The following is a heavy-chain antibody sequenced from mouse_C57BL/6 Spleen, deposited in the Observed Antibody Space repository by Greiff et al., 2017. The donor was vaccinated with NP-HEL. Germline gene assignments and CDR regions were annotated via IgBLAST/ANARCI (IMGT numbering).Heavy chain of an antibody. CDR2: IWRGGST. V-gene: IGHV2-5*01. Sequence: VQLQQSGPGLVQPSQSLSITCTVSGFSLTSYGVHWVRQSPGKGLEWLGVIWRGGSTDYNAAFMSRLSITKDNSKSQVFFKMNSLQADDTAIYYCAKNRYYYGSSYDYYAMDYWGQGTSVTVSS. D-gene: IGHD1-1*01. CDR3: AKNRYYYGSSYDYYAMDY. CDR1: GFSLTSYG. J-gene: IGHJ4*01.